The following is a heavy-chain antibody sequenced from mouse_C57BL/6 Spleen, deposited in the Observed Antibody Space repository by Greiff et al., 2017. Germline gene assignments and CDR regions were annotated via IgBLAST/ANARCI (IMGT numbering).Heavy chain of an antibody. Sequence: DVHLVESGGGLVQPKGSLKLSCAASGFTFNTYAMNWVRKAPGKGLEWVARIRSKSSNHATYYADSVKDRFTISRDDSQSMLYLQVNNLKTEDTAMYYCLRDGNSYWYFDVGGTGTTVTVSS. V-gene: IGHV10-3*01. CDR1: GFTFNTYA. CDR3: LRDGNSYWYFDV. D-gene: IGHD1-1*01. CDR2: IRSKSSNHAT. J-gene: IGHJ1*03.